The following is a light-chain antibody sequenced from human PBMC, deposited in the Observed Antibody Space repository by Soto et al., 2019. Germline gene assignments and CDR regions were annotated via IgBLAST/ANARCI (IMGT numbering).Light chain of an antibody. CDR2: AAS. Sequence: DIRWTQSPSVLSASVGERVTITCRASQGVGTSVAWYHQKSGEAPQLLIYAASTLQRGVPSRFSGSGSGTEATLTISSLQHEDFATYYCQHVYDFPQPFRPGTQIEVK. V-gene: IGKV1-9*01. CDR3: QHVYDFPQP. J-gene: IGKJ3*01. CDR1: QGVGTS.